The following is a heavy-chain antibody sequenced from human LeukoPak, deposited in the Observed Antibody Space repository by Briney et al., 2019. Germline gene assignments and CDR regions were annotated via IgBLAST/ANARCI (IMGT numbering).Heavy chain of an antibody. D-gene: IGHD3-16*01. Sequence: GGSLRLSCAASGFTFDDYAMHWVRQAPGKGLEWVSGISWSSGSIGYADSVKGRFTISRDNAKNSLYLQMNSLRAEDTAVYYCARDFTSWFDYWGQGTLVTVSS. CDR1: GFTFDDYA. J-gene: IGHJ4*02. CDR2: ISWSSGSI. CDR3: ARDFTSWFDY. V-gene: IGHV3-9*01.